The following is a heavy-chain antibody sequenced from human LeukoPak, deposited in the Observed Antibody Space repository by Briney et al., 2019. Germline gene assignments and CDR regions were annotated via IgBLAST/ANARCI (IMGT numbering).Heavy chain of an antibody. V-gene: IGHV4-59*01. D-gene: IGHD2-15*01. J-gene: IGHJ6*02. CDR3: ARGGYCSGGSCYKYYYGMDV. CDR1: GGSISSYY. CDR2: IYYSGST. Sequence: SETLSLTCTVSGGSISSYYWSWMRQPPGKGLEWIGYIYYSGSTNYNPSLKSRVTVSVDTSKNQFSLKLSSVTAADTAVYYCARGGYCSGGSCYKYYYGMDVWGQGTTVTVSS.